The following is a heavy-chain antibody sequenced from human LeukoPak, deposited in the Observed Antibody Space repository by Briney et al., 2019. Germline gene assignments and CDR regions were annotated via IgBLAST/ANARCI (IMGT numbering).Heavy chain of an antibody. D-gene: IGHD1-1*01. Sequence: GRSLRLSCAVSGFTFSSYAMSWVRQAPGEGLQWVSAISGSGGTTYYADSVKGRFTISRDNSRNTLYLQMNSLRGEDSAVYYCAKDVQSWPTYFDYWGQGTLVTVSS. CDR3: AKDVQSWPTYFDY. J-gene: IGHJ4*02. V-gene: IGHV3-23*01. CDR2: ISGSGGTT. CDR1: GFTFSSYA.